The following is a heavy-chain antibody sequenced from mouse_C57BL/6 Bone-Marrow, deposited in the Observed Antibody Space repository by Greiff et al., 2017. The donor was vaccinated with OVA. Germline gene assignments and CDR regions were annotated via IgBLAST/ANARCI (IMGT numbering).Heavy chain of an antibody. CDR1: GYSFTGYY. CDR2: INPSTGGT. V-gene: IGHV1-43*01. J-gene: IGHJ4*01. D-gene: IGHD1-1*01. CDR3: ARGYGSSYRNAMDY. Sequence: EVQLKQSGPELVKPGASVKISCKASGYSFTGYYMHWVKQSSEKSLEWIGEINPSTGGTSYNQKFKGKATLTVDKSSSTAYMQLKSLTSEDSAVYYCARGYGSSYRNAMDYWGQGTSVTVSS.